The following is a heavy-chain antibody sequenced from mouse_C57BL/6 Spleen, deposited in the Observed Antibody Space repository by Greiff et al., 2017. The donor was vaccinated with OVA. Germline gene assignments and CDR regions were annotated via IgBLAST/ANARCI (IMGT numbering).Heavy chain of an antibody. CDR2: IYPGDGDT. D-gene: IGHD1-1*01. V-gene: IGHV1-82*01. CDR3: ARRNYGSRSFLYYFDY. CDR1: GYAFSSSW. J-gene: IGHJ2*01. Sequence: QVQLQQSGPELVKPGASVKISCKASGYAFSSSWMNWVKQRPGKGLEWIGRIYPGDGDTNYNGKFKGKATLTADKSSSTAYMQLSSLTSEDSAVYFCARRNYGSRSFLYYFDYWGQGTTLTVSS.